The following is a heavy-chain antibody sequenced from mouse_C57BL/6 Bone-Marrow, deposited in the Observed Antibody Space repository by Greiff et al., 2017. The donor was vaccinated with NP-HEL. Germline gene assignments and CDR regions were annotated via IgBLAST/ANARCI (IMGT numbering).Heavy chain of an antibody. Sequence: VHVKQSGPELVKPGASVKISCKASGYSFTDYNMNWVKQSNGKSLEWIGVINPNYGTTSYNQKFKGKATLTVDQSSSTAYMQLNSLTSEDSAVDYCARSATVVGDYWGQGTTLTVAS. D-gene: IGHD1-1*01. CDR2: INPNYGTT. CDR1: GYSFTDYN. V-gene: IGHV1-39*01. J-gene: IGHJ2*01. CDR3: ARSATVVGDY.